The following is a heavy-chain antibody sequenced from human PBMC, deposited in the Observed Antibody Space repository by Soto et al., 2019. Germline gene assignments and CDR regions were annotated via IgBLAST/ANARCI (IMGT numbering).Heavy chain of an antibody. D-gene: IGHD6-6*01. J-gene: IGHJ6*03. Sequence: QVQLVESGGGVVQPGRSLRLSCAASGFTFSSHGMHWVRQAPGKGLEWVAVIWYDGSNKYYADSVKGRFTISRDNAKNTLCLQMTSLRAEDTDVYYCARLGAPGIAAGSALHDLSTTYYYMVVWGKGTTVTVSS. CDR3: ARLGAPGIAAGSALHDLSTTYYYMVV. CDR1: GFTFSSHG. V-gene: IGHV3-33*01. CDR2: IWYDGSNK.